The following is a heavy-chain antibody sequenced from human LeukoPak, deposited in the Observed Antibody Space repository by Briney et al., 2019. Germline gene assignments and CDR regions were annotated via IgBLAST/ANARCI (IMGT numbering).Heavy chain of an antibody. J-gene: IGHJ3*02. V-gene: IGHV3-33*01. CDR3: ARGSIGDDALDI. CDR1: GFSFSRHG. D-gene: IGHD6-6*01. Sequence: PGGSLRLSCAASGFSFSRHGMHWVRQTPGKGLEWVAAIWYDASNKYYEDAVKGRFTISRYNSENTVYLQMNSLRAEDTAVYYCARGSIGDDALDIWGQGTMVTVSS. CDR2: IWYDASNK.